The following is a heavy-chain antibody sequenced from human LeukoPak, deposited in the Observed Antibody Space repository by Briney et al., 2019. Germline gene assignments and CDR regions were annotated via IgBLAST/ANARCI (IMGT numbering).Heavy chain of an antibody. CDR3: ARQVRDCSSTSCYEGWFDP. CDR2: IYYSGST. Sequence: SETLSLTCTVSGGSISSSSYYWGWIRQPPGKGLEWIGSIYYSGSTYYNPSLKSRVTISVDTSKNQFSLKLSSVTAADTAVYYCARQVRDCSSTSCYEGWFDPWGQGTLVTVSS. D-gene: IGHD2-2*01. V-gene: IGHV4-39*01. J-gene: IGHJ5*02. CDR1: GGSISSSSYY.